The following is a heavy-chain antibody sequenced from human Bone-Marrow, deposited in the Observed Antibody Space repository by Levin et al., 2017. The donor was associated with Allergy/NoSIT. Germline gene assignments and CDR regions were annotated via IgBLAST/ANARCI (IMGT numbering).Heavy chain of an antibody. V-gene: IGHV4-4*07. CDR2: IYSSGRS. J-gene: IGHJ5*02. CDR3: VRRVKESRDYGLYNGFDP. CDR1: GDSISDYS. D-gene: IGHD5-24*01. Sequence: ESLKISCTVSGDSISDYSWNWIRQPAGKGLEWIGRIYSSGRSNYNPSLKGRVTMSVDTSKNQFSLRLISVTAADTAVYYCVRRVKESRDYGLYNGFDPWGQGTLVTVSS.